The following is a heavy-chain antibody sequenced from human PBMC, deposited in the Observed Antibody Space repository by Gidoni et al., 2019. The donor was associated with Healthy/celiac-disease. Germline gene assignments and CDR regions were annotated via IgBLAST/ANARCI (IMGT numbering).Heavy chain of an antibody. V-gene: IGHV4-31*03. Sequence: QVQLQESGPGLVKPSPTLSLTCTVSGGSLSRGGYYWSWIRQHPGKGLEWLGYIYYSGSTYYKPYLKSRGTISVDTSKNQFALKLSSVTAADTAVYYCARRSLEESLNWFDPWGQGTLVTVSS. D-gene: IGHD3-10*01. CDR2: IYYSGST. CDR1: GGSLSRGGYY. J-gene: IGHJ5*02. CDR3: ARRSLEESLNWFDP.